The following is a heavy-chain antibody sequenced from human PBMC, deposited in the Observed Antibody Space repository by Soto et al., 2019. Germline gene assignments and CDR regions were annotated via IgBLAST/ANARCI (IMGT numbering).Heavy chain of an antibody. CDR1: GYSFTSDC. Sequence: GESLKISCDGSGYSFTSDCIGLVLQMPGKGLEWMGIIYPGDSDTRYSPSFQGQVTISADKSISTAYLQWSSLKASDTAMYYCARREWAGAFDIWGQGTMVTVSS. J-gene: IGHJ3*02. V-gene: IGHV5-51*01. CDR2: IYPGDSDT. D-gene: IGHD2-8*01. CDR3: ARREWAGAFDI.